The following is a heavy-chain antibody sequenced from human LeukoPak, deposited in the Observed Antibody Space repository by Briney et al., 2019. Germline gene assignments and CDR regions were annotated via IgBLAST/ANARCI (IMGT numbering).Heavy chain of an antibody. D-gene: IGHD3-22*01. CDR2: IIPIFGTA. CDR1: GYTFTSYA. Sequence: GASVKVSCKASGYTFTSYAISWVRQAPGQGLEWMGGIIPIFGTANYAQKFQGRVTITADESTSTAYMELSSLRSEDTAVYYCARVPHYYDSSGYYYYFDYWGQGTLVTVSS. V-gene: IGHV1-69*13. CDR3: ARVPHYYDSSGYYYYFDY. J-gene: IGHJ4*02.